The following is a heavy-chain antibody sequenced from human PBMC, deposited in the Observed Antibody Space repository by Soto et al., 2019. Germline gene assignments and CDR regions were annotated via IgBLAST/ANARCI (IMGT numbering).Heavy chain of an antibody. J-gene: IGHJ4*02. D-gene: IGHD3-22*01. CDR2: IWYDGSNK. V-gene: IGHV3-33*01. CDR1: GFTFSSYG. Sequence: QVQLVESGGGVVQPGRSLRLSCAASGFTFSSYGMHWVRQAPGKGLEWVAVIWYDGSNKYYADSVKGRFTISRDNSKNPLYLQMNSLRAEDTAVYYCARTPNYYDSSGYLVYWGQGTLVTVSS. CDR3: ARTPNYYDSSGYLVY.